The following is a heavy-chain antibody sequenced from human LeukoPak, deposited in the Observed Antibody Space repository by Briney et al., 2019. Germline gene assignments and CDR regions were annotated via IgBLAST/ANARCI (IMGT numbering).Heavy chain of an antibody. CDR3: ATRSPYSGSYYGDAFDI. V-gene: IGHV5-51*01. D-gene: IGHD1-26*01. CDR2: IYPGDSDT. Sequence: GESLKISCKGSGYSFTSYWIGWVRQMPGKGLEWMGIIYPGDSDTRYSPSFQGQVTISADKSISTAYLQWSSLKASDTAMYYCATRSPYSGSYYGDAFDIWGQGTMVTVSS. CDR1: GYSFTSYW. J-gene: IGHJ3*02.